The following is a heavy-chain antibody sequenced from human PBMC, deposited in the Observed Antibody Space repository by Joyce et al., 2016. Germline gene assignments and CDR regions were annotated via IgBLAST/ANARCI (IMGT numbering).Heavy chain of an antibody. CDR2: IKPDGSDK. J-gene: IGHJ4*02. CDR3: VRDKR. Sequence: VQLVESVGGLVQPGGSLRLSCAASGFSFNNYWMAWVRQTPVKGLEWVAKIKPDGSDKYYADSVKGRFTISRDNAKNSLSLQMNSLRAEDTAVYYCVRDKRWGQGTLVTVSS. CDR1: GFSFNNYW. V-gene: IGHV3-7*03.